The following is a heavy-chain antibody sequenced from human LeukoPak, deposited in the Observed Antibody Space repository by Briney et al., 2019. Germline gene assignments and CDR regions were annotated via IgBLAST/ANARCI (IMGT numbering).Heavy chain of an antibody. CDR1: GGSISSYY. Sequence: SETLSLTCTVSGGSISSYYWSWIRQSPGKGLEWIGYIYYSGSTNYNPSLKSRVTISVDTSKNQFSLKLSSVTAADTAVYYCARSYSTITMVRGFDPWGQGTLVTVSS. V-gene: IGHV4-59*01. CDR3: ARSYSTITMVRGFDP. J-gene: IGHJ5*02. CDR2: IYYSGST. D-gene: IGHD3-10*01.